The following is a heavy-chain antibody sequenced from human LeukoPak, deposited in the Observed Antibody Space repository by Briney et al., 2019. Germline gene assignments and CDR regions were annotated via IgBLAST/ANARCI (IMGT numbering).Heavy chain of an antibody. CDR1: GFTFSNAW. CDR2: ASSDGDTT. J-gene: IGHJ4*02. D-gene: IGHD3-16*01. Sequence: GGSLRLSCAASGFTFSNAWMSWVRQAPGKGLEWVAVASSDGDTTYYADSVKGRFTISRDNSRNTLYLQMNSLRAEDTAVYYCAKEGSTTFREDFDCWGQGTQVIVSS. V-gene: IGHV3-30*18. CDR3: AKEGSTTFREDFDC.